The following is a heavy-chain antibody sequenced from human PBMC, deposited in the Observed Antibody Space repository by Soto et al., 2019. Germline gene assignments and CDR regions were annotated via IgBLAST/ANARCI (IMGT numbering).Heavy chain of an antibody. Sequence: PGESLKISCKGSGYSFTSYWISWVRQMPGKGLEWMGRIDPSDSYTNYSPSFQGHVTISADKSISTAYLQWSSLKASDTAMYYCARRGRGIGGYYYRIDVWGQGSTVTVSS. CDR2: IDPSDSYT. CDR3: ARRGRGIGGYYYRIDV. J-gene: IGHJ6*02. V-gene: IGHV5-10-1*01. D-gene: IGHD3-16*01. CDR1: GYSFTSYW.